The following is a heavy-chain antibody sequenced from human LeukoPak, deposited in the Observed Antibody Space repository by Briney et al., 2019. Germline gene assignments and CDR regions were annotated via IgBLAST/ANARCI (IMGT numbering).Heavy chain of an antibody. CDR1: GFTFSSYG. CDR2: IRYDGSNK. D-gene: IGHD2-2*01. J-gene: IGHJ4*02. Sequence: GGSLRLSCAASGFTFSSYGMHWVGQAPGKGLEGVSFIRYDGSNKYYADSVKGRFTISRDNSKNTLYLQMNSLRAEDTAVYYCAKGEVPAAPPFDYWGQGTLVTVSS. V-gene: IGHV3-30*02. CDR3: AKGEVPAAPPFDY.